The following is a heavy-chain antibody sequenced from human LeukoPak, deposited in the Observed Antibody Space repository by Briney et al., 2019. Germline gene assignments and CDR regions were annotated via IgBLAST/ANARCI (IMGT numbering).Heavy chain of an antibody. V-gene: IGHV1-18*01. CDR3: ARTNPLYYYYYMDV. Sequence: ASVKVSCKASGYTFTSYGISWVRQAPGQGLEWMGWISAYNGNTNYAQKLQGRVTMTTDTSTSTAYMELRSLRSDDTAVYYCARTNPLYYYYYMDVWGKGTTVTVSS. CDR2: ISAYNGNT. J-gene: IGHJ6*03. D-gene: IGHD2-8*01. CDR1: GYTFTSYG.